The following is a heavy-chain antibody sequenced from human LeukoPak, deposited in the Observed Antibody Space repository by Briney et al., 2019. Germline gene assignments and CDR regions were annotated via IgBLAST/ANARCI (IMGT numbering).Heavy chain of an antibody. CDR1: GGSFSGYY. D-gene: IGHD6-19*01. J-gene: IGHJ5*02. Sequence: SETLSLTCAVYGGSFSGYYWSWIRQPPGKGLEWIGEINHSGSTNYNPSLKSRVTISVDTSQNQFSLKLSSVTAADTAVYYCARGSSGWFSDPWGQGTLVTVSS. V-gene: IGHV4-34*01. CDR2: INHSGST. CDR3: ARGSSGWFSDP.